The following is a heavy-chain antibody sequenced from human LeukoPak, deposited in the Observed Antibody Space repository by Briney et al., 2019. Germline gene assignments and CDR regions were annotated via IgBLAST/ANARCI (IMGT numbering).Heavy chain of an antibody. D-gene: IGHD3-9*01. V-gene: IGHV4-31*03. CDR1: GGSTSSGDYY. CDR2: IYYSGNA. CDR3: ARVSYDVLTGGTDV. J-gene: IGHJ6*02. Sequence: SQTPSLTCTVSGGSTSSGDYYWSWIRQPAGKGLEWIGYIYYSGNAYYNPSLKSRVTISVDTSKNQFSLKVRSVTAADTAVYYCARVSYDVLTGGTDVWGQGTTVTVSS.